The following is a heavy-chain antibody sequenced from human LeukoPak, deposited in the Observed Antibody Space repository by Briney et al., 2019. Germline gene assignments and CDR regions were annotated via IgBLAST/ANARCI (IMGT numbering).Heavy chain of an antibody. CDR3: AKDFDGSLVFGY. D-gene: IGHD2-15*01. CDR2: ISGSGGST. V-gene: IGHV3-23*01. CDR1: GFTFSSYA. Sequence: PGGSLRLSCAASGFTFSSYAMSWVRQAPGKGLEWVSAISGSGGSTYYADSVKGRFTISGDNSKNTLYLQMNSLRAEDTAVYYCAKDFDGSLVFGYWGQGTLVTVSS. J-gene: IGHJ4*02.